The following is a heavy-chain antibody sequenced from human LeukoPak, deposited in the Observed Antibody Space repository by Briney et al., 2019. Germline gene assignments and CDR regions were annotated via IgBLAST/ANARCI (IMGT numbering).Heavy chain of an antibody. CDR3: ASSPVDSSYDY. V-gene: IGHV4-30-2*01. CDR2: IYHSGST. D-gene: IGHD6-6*01. Sequence: PSETLSLTCTVSGGSISSGGYYWSWIRQPPGKGLEWIGYIYHSGSTYYNPSLKSRVTISVDRSKNQFSLKLSSVTAADTAVYYCASSPVDSSYDYWGQGTLVTVSS. J-gene: IGHJ4*02. CDR1: GGSISSGGYY.